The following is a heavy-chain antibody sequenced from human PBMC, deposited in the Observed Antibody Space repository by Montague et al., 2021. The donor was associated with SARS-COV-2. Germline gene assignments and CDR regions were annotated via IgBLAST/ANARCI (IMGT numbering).Heavy chain of an antibody. CDR1: GDSITPYGDSIGGYF. CDR2: IYANGNF. J-gene: IGHJ5*02. D-gene: IGHD2/OR15-2a*01. CDR3: ARDAYYFGPGRENYGAFDP. Sequence: SETLSLTCSVSGDSITPYGDSIGGYFWSWIRQPAGKGLEWIGRIYANGNFYYNPSLNSRVSMSMDTSKQEFSMRLISVTAADTAVYYFARDAYYFGPGRENYGAFDPWGQGIWVTVSS. V-gene: IGHV4-4*07.